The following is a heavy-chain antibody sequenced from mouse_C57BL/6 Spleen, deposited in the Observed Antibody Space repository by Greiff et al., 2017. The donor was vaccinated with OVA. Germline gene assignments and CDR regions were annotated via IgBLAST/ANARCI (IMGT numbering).Heavy chain of an antibody. Sequence: VQVVESGAELVRPGASVTLSCKASGYTFTDYEMHWVKQTPVHGLEWIGAIDPETGGTAYNQKFKGKAILTADKSSSTAYMELRSLTSEDSAVYYCTRADWDGFAYWGQGTLVTVSA. CDR1: GYTFTDYE. J-gene: IGHJ3*01. CDR3: TRADWDGFAY. V-gene: IGHV1-15*01. CDR2: IDPETGGT. D-gene: IGHD4-1*01.